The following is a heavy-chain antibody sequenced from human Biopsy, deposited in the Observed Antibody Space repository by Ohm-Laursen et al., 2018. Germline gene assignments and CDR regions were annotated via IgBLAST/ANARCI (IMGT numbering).Heavy chain of an antibody. CDR3: ARVGHEETLDQ. D-gene: IGHD1-26*01. V-gene: IGHV1-2*02. Sequence: VASVKVSCKASGFPFTRYYLHWVRQAPGQGLEWMGWIALDSGNTKYAQKFQGRVTLTWDTSISTAYMDLNRLTLGDTAVYYCARVGHEETLDQWGQGTLVTVSA. CDR2: IALDSGNT. CDR1: GFPFTRYY. J-gene: IGHJ4*02.